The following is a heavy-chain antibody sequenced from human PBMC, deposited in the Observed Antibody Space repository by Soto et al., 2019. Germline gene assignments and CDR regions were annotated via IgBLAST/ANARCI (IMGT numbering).Heavy chain of an antibody. Sequence: QVQLQESGPGLVKPSQTLSLTCTVSGGSISSGGYYWSWIRQHPGKGLEWIGYLYYSGSTYYNPSLKSRVTISVDTSKNQFSLKLSSVTAADTAVYYCARFSTRYCSGGSCYTDAFDIWGQGTMVTVSS. CDR2: LYYSGST. CDR3: ARFSTRYCSGGSCYTDAFDI. D-gene: IGHD2-15*01. J-gene: IGHJ3*02. V-gene: IGHV4-31*03. CDR1: GGSISSGGYY.